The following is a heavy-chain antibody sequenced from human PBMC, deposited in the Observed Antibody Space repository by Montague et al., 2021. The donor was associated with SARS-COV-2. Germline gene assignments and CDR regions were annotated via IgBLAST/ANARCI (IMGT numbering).Heavy chain of an antibody. CDR3: ARLEAWRDYSSAMDV. D-gene: IGHD3-3*01. CDR2: ISSESGYT. V-gene: IGHV3-21*01. CDR1: GFTFSSSS. Sequence: SLRLPCAASGFTFSSSSMNWFRQAPGKGLQWVSSISSESGYTYYTESVKGRFTISRDNAKNLLYLQMDSLRAEDTAVYYCARLEAWRDYSSAMDVWGQGTTVTVSS. J-gene: IGHJ6*02.